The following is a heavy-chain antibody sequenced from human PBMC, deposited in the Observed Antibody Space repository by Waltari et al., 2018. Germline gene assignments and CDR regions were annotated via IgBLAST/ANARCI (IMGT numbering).Heavy chain of an antibody. Sequence: EVQLVESGGGLVQPGGSLRRSCAASGFTLSSYWMSWVRQAPGKGLEWVANIMTDGSEESYVDSVRVRFTISRDNAKNSLFLQMNSLRPEDTAVYYCARDQWFAFDIWGQGTMVTVSS. CDR3: ARDQWFAFDI. CDR1: GFTLSSYW. J-gene: IGHJ3*02. D-gene: IGHD3-22*01. V-gene: IGHV3-7*01. CDR2: IMTDGSEE.